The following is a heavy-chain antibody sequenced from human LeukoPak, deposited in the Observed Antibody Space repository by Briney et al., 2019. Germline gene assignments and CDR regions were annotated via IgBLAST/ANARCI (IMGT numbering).Heavy chain of an antibody. J-gene: IGHJ4*02. Sequence: SETLSLTCTVSGGSISSYYWSWIRQPPGKGLEWIGYIYTSGSTNYNPSLKSRVTISVDTSKNQFSLKLSSVTAADTAVYYCARLHYDFWSGYYPYLDYWGQGTLVTVSS. CDR1: GGSISSYY. CDR3: ARLHYDFWSGYYPYLDY. CDR2: IYTSGST. D-gene: IGHD3-3*01. V-gene: IGHV4-4*09.